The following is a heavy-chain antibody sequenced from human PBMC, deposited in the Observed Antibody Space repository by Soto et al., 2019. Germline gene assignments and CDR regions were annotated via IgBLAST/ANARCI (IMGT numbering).Heavy chain of an antibody. D-gene: IGHD2-15*01. Sequence: GGSLRLSCAASGFTFSSYTMNWVRQAPGKGLEWVSSISSSSNYIYYADSVKGRFTISRDDAKNSLYLQINSLRAEDSAVYYCARLVVAASPFDYWGQGTLVTVSS. CDR1: GFTFSSYT. V-gene: IGHV3-21*01. CDR2: ISSSSNYI. J-gene: IGHJ4*02. CDR3: ARLVVAASPFDY.